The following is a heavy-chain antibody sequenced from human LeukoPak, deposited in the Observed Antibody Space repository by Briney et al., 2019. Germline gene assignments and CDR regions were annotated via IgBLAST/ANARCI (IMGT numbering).Heavy chain of an antibody. CDR1: GGTFSSYA. J-gene: IGHJ4*02. CDR2: IIPIFGTA. CDR3: ARDLFYKKDSSGYG. Sequence: GASVEVSCKASGGTFSSYAISWVRQAPGQGLEWMGGIIPIFGTANYAQKFQGRVTITADESTSTAYMELSSLRSEDTAVYYCARDLFYKKDSSGYGWGQGTLVTVSS. V-gene: IGHV1-69*13. D-gene: IGHD3-22*01.